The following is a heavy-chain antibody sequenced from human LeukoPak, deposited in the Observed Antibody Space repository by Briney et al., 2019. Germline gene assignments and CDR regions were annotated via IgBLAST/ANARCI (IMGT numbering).Heavy chain of an antibody. V-gene: IGHV4-59*12. CDR2: ISHSGSI. CDR1: DDSINSYY. Sequence: SETLSLTCTVSDDSINSYYWIWIRQPPGKGLEWIGFISHSGSIDYNPSLKSRVTMSVDTSKNQFSLKLSSVTAADTAVYYCARMPTDYGMDVWGQGTTVTVSS. J-gene: IGHJ6*02. CDR3: ARMPTDYGMDV. D-gene: IGHD2-2*01.